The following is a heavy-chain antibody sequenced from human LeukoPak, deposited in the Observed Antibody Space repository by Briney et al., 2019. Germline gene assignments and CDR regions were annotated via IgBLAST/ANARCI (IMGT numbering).Heavy chain of an antibody. Sequence: GGSLRLSCEASGLNFSNYGMSWVRQAPGKGLEWVSGITSDGSTYYADSVKGRFTISRDNSKNTLYLQMNSLRAEDTALYYCARGQEDGYNYPVDYWGQGTLVTVSS. CDR3: ARGQEDGYNYPVDY. CDR2: ITSDGST. V-gene: IGHV3-23*01. J-gene: IGHJ4*02. D-gene: IGHD5-24*01. CDR1: GLNFSNYG.